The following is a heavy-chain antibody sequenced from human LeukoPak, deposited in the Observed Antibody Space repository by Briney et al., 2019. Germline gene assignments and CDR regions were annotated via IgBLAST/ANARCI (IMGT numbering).Heavy chain of an antibody. J-gene: IGHJ4*02. Sequence: GASVKVSCKASGGTFSSYAISWVRQAPGQGLEWMGGIIPIFGTANYAQKFQGRVTITADESTSTAYMELSSLRSEDTAVYYCAREMATVASPHYYFDYWGQGTLVTVSS. CDR2: IIPIFGTA. V-gene: IGHV1-69*13. CDR1: GGTFSSYA. CDR3: AREMATVASPHYYFDY. D-gene: IGHD6-19*01.